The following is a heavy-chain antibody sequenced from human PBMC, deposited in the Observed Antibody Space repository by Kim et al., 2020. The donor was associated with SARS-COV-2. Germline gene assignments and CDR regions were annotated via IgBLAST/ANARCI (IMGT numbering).Heavy chain of an antibody. V-gene: IGHV4-39*01. CDR2: IYYSGST. CDR3: ARLRRTVTTRLFDY. J-gene: IGHJ4*02. CDR1: GGSISSSSYY. Sequence: SETLSLTCTVSGGSISSSSYYWGWIRQPPGKGLEWIGSIYYSGSTYYNPSLKSRVTISVDTSKNQFSLKLSSVTAADTAVYYCARLRRTVTTRLFDYWGQRTLITVSS. D-gene: IGHD4-17*01.